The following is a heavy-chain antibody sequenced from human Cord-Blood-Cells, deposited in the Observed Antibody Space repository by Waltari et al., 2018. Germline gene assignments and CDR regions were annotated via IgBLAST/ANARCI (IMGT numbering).Heavy chain of an antibody. J-gene: IGHJ6*02. CDR2: IIPIFGTA. D-gene: IGHD5-12*01. V-gene: IGHV1-69*06. CDR1: GGTFSTSA. CDR3: ARGSSGYDLYYYYGMDV. Sequence: HAQLMQSGAEVKKPRSSTKVPCQASGGTFSTSASTWLPHAPGQVLEWMGGIIPIFGTANYAQKFQGRVTITADKSTSTAYMELSSLRSEDTAVYYCARGSSGYDLYYYYGMDVWGQGTTVTVSS.